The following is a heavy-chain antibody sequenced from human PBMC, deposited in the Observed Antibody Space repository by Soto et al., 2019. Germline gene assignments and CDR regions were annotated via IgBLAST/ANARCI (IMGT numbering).Heavy chain of an antibody. CDR3: ARGLAVAAHFDY. V-gene: IGHV4-59*01. Sequence: SETLSLTCTVSGGSISSYYWSWIRQPPGKGLEWIGYIYYSGSTNYNPSLKSRVTISVDTSKNQFSLKLSSVTAADTAVYYCARGLAVAAHFDYWGQGTLVTVSS. CDR2: IYYSGST. J-gene: IGHJ4*02. CDR1: GGSISSYY. D-gene: IGHD6-19*01.